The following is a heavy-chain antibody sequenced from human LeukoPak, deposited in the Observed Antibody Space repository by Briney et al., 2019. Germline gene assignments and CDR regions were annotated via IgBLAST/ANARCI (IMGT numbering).Heavy chain of an antibody. CDR3: ARVLGNYYDSSGPSLY. V-gene: IGHV3-21*01. Sequence: GGSLRLSCAASGLTFSTYSMKWVRQAPGKGLEWVSSISSSSSYIYYADSVKGRFTISRDNAKNSLYLQMNSLRGEDTAVYYCARVLGNYYDSSGPSLYWGQGTLVTVSS. J-gene: IGHJ4*02. CDR2: ISSSSSYI. CDR1: GLTFSTYS. D-gene: IGHD3-22*01.